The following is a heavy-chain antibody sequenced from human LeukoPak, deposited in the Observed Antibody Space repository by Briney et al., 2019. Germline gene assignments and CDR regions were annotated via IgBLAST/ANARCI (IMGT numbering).Heavy chain of an antibody. CDR3: AKDRSTNFDY. Sequence: ASEKVSCKASGYTFTGYYMHWVRQAPGQGLEWMGWINPNSGGTNYAQKFQGRVTMTRDTSISTAYMELSSLRSEDTAVYYCAKDRSTNFDYWGQGTLVTVSS. J-gene: IGHJ4*02. D-gene: IGHD3-16*02. CDR2: INPNSGGT. CDR1: GYTFTGYY. V-gene: IGHV1-2*02.